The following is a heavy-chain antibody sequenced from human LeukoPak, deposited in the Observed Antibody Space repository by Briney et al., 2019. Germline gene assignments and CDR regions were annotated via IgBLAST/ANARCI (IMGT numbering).Heavy chain of an antibody. CDR2: MYYSGST. V-gene: IGHV4-39*01. CDR1: GGSINSTNHY. Sequence: SETLSLTCTVSGGSINSTNHYWGWIRQPPGKGLEWIGTMYYSGSTYYNPSLKSRVTISVDTSKNQFSLKLSPVTAADTAIYYCARQVTSSRRTPFDYWGQGTLVTVSS. D-gene: IGHD6-13*01. CDR3: ARQVTSSRRTPFDY. J-gene: IGHJ4*02.